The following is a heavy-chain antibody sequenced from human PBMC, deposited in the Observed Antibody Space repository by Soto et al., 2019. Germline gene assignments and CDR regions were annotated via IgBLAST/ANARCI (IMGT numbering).Heavy chain of an antibody. V-gene: IGHV3-23*01. CDR3: AKTGPVTTVPNDAFDI. D-gene: IGHD4-17*01. Sequence: GGSLRLSCAASGFTFSSYAMSWVRQAPGKGLEWVSAISGSGGSTYYADSVKGRFTISRDNSKNTLYLQMNSLRAEDTAVYYCAKTGPVTTVPNDAFDIWGQGTMVTVSS. J-gene: IGHJ3*02. CDR2: ISGSGGST. CDR1: GFTFSSYA.